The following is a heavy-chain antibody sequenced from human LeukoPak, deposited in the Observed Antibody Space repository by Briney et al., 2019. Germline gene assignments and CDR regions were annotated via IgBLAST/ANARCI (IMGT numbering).Heavy chain of an antibody. CDR2: ISSSGSTI. V-gene: IGHV3-48*04. J-gene: IGHJ6*03. D-gene: IGHD1-26*01. Sequence: GGSLRLSCAASGFTFSSYSMNWVRQAPGKGLEWVSYISSSGSTIYYADSVKGRFTISRDNAKNSLYLQMNSLRAEDTAVYYCARVQRGGYYYYYMDVWGKGTTVTISS. CDR1: GFTFSSYS. CDR3: ARVQRGGYYYYYMDV.